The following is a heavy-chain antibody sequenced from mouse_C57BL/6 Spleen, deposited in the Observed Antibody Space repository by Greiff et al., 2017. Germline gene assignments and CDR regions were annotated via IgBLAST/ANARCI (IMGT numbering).Heavy chain of an antibody. Sequence: QVQLQQPGAELVKPGASVKLSCKASGYTFTSYWMHWVKQRPGRGLEWIGRIDPNSGGTKYNEKFKSKATLTVDKPSSTAYMPLSSLTSEDSAVYYCARDGDYYGSSFAYWGQGTLVTVSA. D-gene: IGHD1-1*01. CDR1: GYTFTSYW. V-gene: IGHV1-72*01. CDR2: IDPNSGGT. J-gene: IGHJ3*01. CDR3: ARDGDYYGSSFAY.